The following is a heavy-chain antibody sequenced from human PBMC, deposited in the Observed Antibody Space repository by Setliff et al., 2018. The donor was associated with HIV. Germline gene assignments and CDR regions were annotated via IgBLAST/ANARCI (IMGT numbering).Heavy chain of an antibody. CDR1: GFSFSDHA. V-gene: IGHV3-23*01. D-gene: IGHD3-22*01. CDR3: ARGRTYDSSGYIGNWFDP. CDR2: VLRGGGTT. Sequence: GGSLRLSCAASGFSFSDHAMSWARRAPGKGLEWLSVVLRGGGTTYYADSVKGRFTTSRDDSKNTVDLEMRSLSAEDTAVYFCARGRTYDSSGYIGNWFDPWGQGTLVTVSS. J-gene: IGHJ5*02.